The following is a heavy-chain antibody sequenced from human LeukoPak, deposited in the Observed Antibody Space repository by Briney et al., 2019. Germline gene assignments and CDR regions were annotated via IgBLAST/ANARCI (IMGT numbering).Heavy chain of an antibody. CDR1: GGSFSGYY. CDR3: AIPYGSGSYYFDY. V-gene: IGHV4-34*01. D-gene: IGHD3-10*01. J-gene: IGHJ4*02. CDR2: INHSGRT. Sequence: SETLSLTCAVYGGSFSGYYWSWIRQPPGKGLEWIGEINHSGRTNYNPSLKSRVTISVDTSKNQFSLKLSSVTAADTAVYYCAIPYGSGSYYFDYWGQGTLVTVSS.